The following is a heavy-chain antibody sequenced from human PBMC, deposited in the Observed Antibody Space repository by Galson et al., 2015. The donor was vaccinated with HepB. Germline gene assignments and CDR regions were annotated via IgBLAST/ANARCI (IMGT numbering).Heavy chain of an antibody. V-gene: IGHV3-23*01. Sequence: SLRLSCAASGFTFSSYAMNWVRQAPGKGLEWVLGITGSGGTTFYADSVKGRFTISRDNFKNTLNLQMNSLRAEDTAVYYCARGRGDSVSHGLDVWGLGTTVTVSS. CDR1: GFTFSSYA. CDR3: ARGRGDSVSHGLDV. D-gene: IGHD3-3*01. CDR2: ITGSGGTT. J-gene: IGHJ6*02.